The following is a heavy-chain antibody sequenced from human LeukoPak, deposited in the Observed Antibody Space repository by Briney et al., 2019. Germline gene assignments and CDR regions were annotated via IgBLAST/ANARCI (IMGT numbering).Heavy chain of an antibody. CDR1: GGSFSGYY. CDR3: ARVNYDPDAFDI. D-gene: IGHD1-7*01. Sequence: SETLSLTCAVYGGSFSGYYWSWIRQPPGKGLEWIGYIYHSGSTYYNPSLKSRVTISVDRSKNQFSLKLSSVTAADTAVYYCARVNYDPDAFDIWGQGTMVTVSS. V-gene: IGHV4-34*01. J-gene: IGHJ3*02. CDR2: IYHSGST.